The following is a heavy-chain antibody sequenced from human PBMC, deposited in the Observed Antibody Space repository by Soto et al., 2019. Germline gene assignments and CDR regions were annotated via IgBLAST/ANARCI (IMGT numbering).Heavy chain of an antibody. D-gene: IGHD5-18*01. CDR1: GASISSSGNY. Sequence: PSETLSVTCTVSGASISSSGNYWGWIRQPPGKGLEWIGSIYYSGSTYYNPSLKSRVTTSVDTSKNQFSLKLSSVTAADTAVYYCARDNGYSYGYNLDHWGQGTLVTVSS. V-gene: IGHV4-39*07. CDR3: ARDNGYSYGYNLDH. J-gene: IGHJ4*02. CDR2: IYYSGST.